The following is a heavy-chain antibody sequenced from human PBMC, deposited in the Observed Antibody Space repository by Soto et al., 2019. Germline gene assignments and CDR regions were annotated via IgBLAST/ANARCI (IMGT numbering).Heavy chain of an antibody. CDR3: AVGCSGGSCYARGYYGMDV. CDR1: GFTFRSYA. CDR2: ISYDESNK. Sequence: QVQLVEAGGGVVQPGRSLRLSCAASGFTFRSYAMHWVRQAPGKGLEWVAVISYDESNKYYADSVKGRFTISRDNSKNTLYLQMNSLRAEDTAVYYCAVGCSGGSCYARGYYGMDVWGQGTTVTVSS. V-gene: IGHV3-30-3*01. J-gene: IGHJ6*02. D-gene: IGHD2-15*01.